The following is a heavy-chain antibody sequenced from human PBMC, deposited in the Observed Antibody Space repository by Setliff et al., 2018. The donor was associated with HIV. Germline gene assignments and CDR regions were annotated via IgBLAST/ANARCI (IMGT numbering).Heavy chain of an antibody. CDR3: ARENYYDQKGAFDI. V-gene: IGHV4-59*01. CDR1: GGSISNYY. CDR2: IYYSGST. D-gene: IGHD3-22*01. J-gene: IGHJ3*02. Sequence: SETLSLTCTVSGGSISNYYWSWIRKPPGKALEWIGYIYYSGSTNYNPYLKSRVTISVDTSKNQFSLNLNSVTAADTAVYYCARENYYDQKGAFDIWGQGTMVTVSS.